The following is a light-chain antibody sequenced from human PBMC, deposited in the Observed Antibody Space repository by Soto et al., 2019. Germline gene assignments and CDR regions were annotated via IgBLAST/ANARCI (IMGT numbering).Light chain of an antibody. J-gene: IGKJ4*01. CDR1: QGVGST. CDR3: QQRSNWPRELT. CDR2: DAS. V-gene: IGKV3D-11*01. Sequence: ELVLTQSPATLSVSPGERATLSCRASQGVGSTLAWYQQVPGRAPRLLIYDASTRATGIPARFSGAGSGTDFTLTISSLEPEDFAVYYCQQRSNWPRELTFGGGTKVDI.